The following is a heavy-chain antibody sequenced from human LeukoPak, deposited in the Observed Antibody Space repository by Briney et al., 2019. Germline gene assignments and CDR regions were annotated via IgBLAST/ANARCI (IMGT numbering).Heavy chain of an antibody. Sequence: ASVKVSCKVSGYTLTELSMHWVRQAPGKGLEWMGGFDPEDGETIYAQKFQGRVTMTEGTSTDTAYMELSSLRSEDTAVYYCARGRGQWLVPLRYWGQGTLVTVSS. CDR2: FDPEDGET. D-gene: IGHD6-19*01. CDR1: GYTLTELS. J-gene: IGHJ4*02. CDR3: ARGRGQWLVPLRY. V-gene: IGHV1-24*01.